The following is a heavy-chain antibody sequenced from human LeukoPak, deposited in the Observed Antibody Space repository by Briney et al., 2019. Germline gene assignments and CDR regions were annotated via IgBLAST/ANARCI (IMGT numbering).Heavy chain of an antibody. V-gene: IGHV3-48*01. CDR3: ARETTGFDY. CDR2: ISDASSNI. Sequence: PGGSLRLSCAASGFTFSSYAMHWVRQAPGKGLEWVSYISDASSNIYYADSVKGRFTISRDNARNSLYLQMNSLRAEDTAVYYCARETTGFDYWGQGTLVTVSP. CDR1: GFTFSSYA. J-gene: IGHJ4*02. D-gene: IGHD1-1*01.